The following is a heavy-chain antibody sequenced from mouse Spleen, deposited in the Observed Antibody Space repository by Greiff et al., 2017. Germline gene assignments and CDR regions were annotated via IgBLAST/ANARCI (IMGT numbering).Heavy chain of an antibody. J-gene: IGHJ1*01. CDR3: TRDRGGSTYGYFDV. Sequence: EVHLVESGPSLVRPSQTLSLTCTVTGFSINSDCYWIWIRQFPGNKLEYIGYTFSSGIAYYNPSLESRTYITRDTSKNQFSLKLSSVTSEDTATYYCTRDRGGSTYGYFDVWGAGTTVTVSS. D-gene: IGHD1-1*01. V-gene: IGHV3-3*01. CDR1: GFSINSDCY. CDR2: TFSSGIA.